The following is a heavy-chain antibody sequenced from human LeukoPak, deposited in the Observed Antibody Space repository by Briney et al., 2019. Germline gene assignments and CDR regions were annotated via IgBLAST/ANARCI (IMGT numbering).Heavy chain of an antibody. CDR1: GFTFARHA. CDR3: AREGGSCTSNSCSDYFDY. Sequence: GGSLRLSCVGSGFTFARHALTRVRQAPGKGLEWVSTISGGGGSTHYADSVKGRFTISRDNSKDRVFLQMNNLRAEDTAIYYCAREGGSCTSNSCSDYFDYWGQGTLVTVSS. J-gene: IGHJ4*02. D-gene: IGHD6-13*01. CDR2: ISGGGGST. V-gene: IGHV3-23*01.